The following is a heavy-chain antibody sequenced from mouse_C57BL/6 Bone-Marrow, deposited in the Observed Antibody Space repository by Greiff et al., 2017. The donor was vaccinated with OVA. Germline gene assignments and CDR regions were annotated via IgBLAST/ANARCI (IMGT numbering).Heavy chain of an antibody. J-gene: IGHJ2*01. CDR1: GINIKDDY. V-gene: IGHV14-4*01. CDR2: IDTENGDT. Sequence: VQLKESGAELVRPGASVKLSCTASGINIKDDYMHWVKQRPEQGLEWIGWIDTENGDTEYASKFQGKATITVDTSSNTAYLQLSSLTSEDTAVYYCDGYYYWGQGTTLTVSS. D-gene: IGHD2-3*01. CDR3: DGYYY.